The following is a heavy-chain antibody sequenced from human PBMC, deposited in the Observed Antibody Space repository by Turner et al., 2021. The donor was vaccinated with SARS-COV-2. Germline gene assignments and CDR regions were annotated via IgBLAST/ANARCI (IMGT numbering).Heavy chain of an antibody. CDR1: GGSISSSNW. J-gene: IGHJ6*02. V-gene: IGHV4-4*02. Sequence: QVQLQESGPGLVKPSGTLSLTCAVSGGSISSSNWWRWVRQPPGKGLEWIGEIYHSGSNNYNPSLKSRVTISVDKSKNQFSLKLSSVTAADTAVYYCARGWGVVLGYYGLDVWGQGTTVTVSS. CDR2: IYHSGSN. D-gene: IGHD3-10*01. CDR3: ARGWGVVLGYYGLDV.